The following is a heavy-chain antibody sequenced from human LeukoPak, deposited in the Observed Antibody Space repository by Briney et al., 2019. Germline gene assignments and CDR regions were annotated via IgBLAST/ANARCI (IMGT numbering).Heavy chain of an antibody. V-gene: IGHV4-59*01. D-gene: IGHD1-26*01. Sequence: PSETLSLTCTVSGGSISSYYWSWIRQPPGKGLEWIGYIYYSGGTNYNPSLKSRVTISVDTSKNQFSLKLSSVTAADTAVYYCARGLGGSYYGYFQHWGQGTLVTVSS. J-gene: IGHJ1*01. CDR3: ARGLGGSYYGYFQH. CDR2: IYYSGGT. CDR1: GGSISSYY.